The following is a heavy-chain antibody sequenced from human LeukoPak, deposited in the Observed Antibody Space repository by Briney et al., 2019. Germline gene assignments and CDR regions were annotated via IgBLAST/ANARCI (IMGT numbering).Heavy chain of an antibody. V-gene: IGHV4-4*07. CDR1: GGSISSYY. CDR3: ARHSPATAIGPLDY. J-gene: IGHJ4*02. CDR2: IYTSGST. D-gene: IGHD2-2*02. Sequence: PSETLSLTCTVSGGSISSYYWSWIRQPAGKGLEWIGRIYTSGSTNYNPSLKSRVTMSVDTSKNQFSLKLSSVTAADTAVYYCARHSPATAIGPLDYWGQGTLVTVSS.